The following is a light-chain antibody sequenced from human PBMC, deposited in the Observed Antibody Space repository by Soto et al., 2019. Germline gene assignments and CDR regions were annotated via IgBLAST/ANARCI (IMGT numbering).Light chain of an antibody. CDR2: DNN. J-gene: IGLJ1*01. CDR1: SSNIGSNY. CDR3: GTWDSSLTVYV. Sequence: QSVLTQPPSVSAAPGQKVTISCSGSSSNIGSNYVSWYQQLPGTAPKLLIYDNNKRPSGIPDRFSGSKSGTSATLGITGLQTGDEADYYCGTWDSSLTVYVFGTGTKV. V-gene: IGLV1-51*01.